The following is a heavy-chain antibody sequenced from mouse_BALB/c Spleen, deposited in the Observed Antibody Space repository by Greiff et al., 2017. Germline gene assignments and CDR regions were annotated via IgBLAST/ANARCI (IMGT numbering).Heavy chain of an antibody. J-gene: IGHJ3*01. CDR3: ARAIYYDYEAWFAY. CDR1: GYTFTDYN. V-gene: IGHV1S29*02. D-gene: IGHD2-4*01. CDR2: IYPYNGGT. Sequence: VQLKESGPELVKPGASVKISCKASGYTFTDYNMHWVKQSHGKSLEWIGYIYPYNGGTGYNQKFKSKATLTVDNSSSTAYMELRSLTSEDSAVYYCARAIYYDYEAWFAYWGQGTLVTVSA.